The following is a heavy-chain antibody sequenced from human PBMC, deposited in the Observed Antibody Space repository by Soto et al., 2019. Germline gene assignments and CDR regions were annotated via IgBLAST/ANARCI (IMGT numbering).Heavy chain of an antibody. J-gene: IGHJ4*02. CDR3: ARDPARLGMGSFDY. V-gene: IGHV3-30*04. CDR2: ISYDGSNK. CDR1: GFTFSSYA. Sequence: GGSLRLSCAASGFTFSSYAMHWVRQAPGKGLEWVAVISYDGSNKYYADSVKGRFTISRDNSKNTLYLQMNSLRAEDSAVYACARDPARLGMGSFDYWGQGTLVTVSS. D-gene: IGHD6-6*01.